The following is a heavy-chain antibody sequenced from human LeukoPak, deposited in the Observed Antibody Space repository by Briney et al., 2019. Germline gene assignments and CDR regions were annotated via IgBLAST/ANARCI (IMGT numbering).Heavy chain of an antibody. CDR1: GFTFSSYE. D-gene: IGHD6-19*01. J-gene: IGHJ4*02. CDR3: AKPTVAGWED. CDR2: ISSSGSTI. Sequence: GGSLRLSCAASGFTFSSYEMNWVRQAPGKGLEWVSYISSSGSTIYYADSVKGRFTISRDNSKNTLYLQMNSLRAEDTAVYYCAKPTVAGWEDWGQGTLVTVSS. V-gene: IGHV3-48*03.